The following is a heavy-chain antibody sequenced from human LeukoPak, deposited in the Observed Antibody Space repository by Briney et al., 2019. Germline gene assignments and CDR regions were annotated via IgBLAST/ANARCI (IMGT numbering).Heavy chain of an antibody. J-gene: IGHJ3*02. CDR2: IYSGGST. CDR1: GFTVSSSY. Sequence: GGSLILSCAASGFTVSSSYMSWVRQAPGKGPEWVSVIYSGGSTYYADSVKGRFTISRDNSKNTLYLQMNSLRAEDTAVYYCASPYDILTGPRAFDIWGQGTMVTVSS. V-gene: IGHV3-66*01. CDR3: ASPYDILTGPRAFDI. D-gene: IGHD3-9*01.